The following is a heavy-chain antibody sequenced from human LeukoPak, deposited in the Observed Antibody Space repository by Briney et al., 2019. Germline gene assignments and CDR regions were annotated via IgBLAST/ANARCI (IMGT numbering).Heavy chain of an antibody. CDR1: GYTFTSYD. CDR2: MNPNSGNT. CDR3: ARDYSSSWFDAFDT. D-gene: IGHD6-13*01. Sequence: ASVKVSCKASGYTFTSYDINWVRQATGQGLEWMGWMNPNSGNTGYAQKFQGRVTMTRNTSISTAYMELSSLRSEDTAVYYCARDYSSSWFDAFDTWGQGTMVTVFS. J-gene: IGHJ3*02. V-gene: IGHV1-8*01.